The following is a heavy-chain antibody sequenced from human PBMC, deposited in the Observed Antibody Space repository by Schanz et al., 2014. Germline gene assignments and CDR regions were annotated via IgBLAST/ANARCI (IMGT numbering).Heavy chain of an antibody. CDR1: GFGFSSYS. V-gene: IGHV3-23*04. J-gene: IGHJ4*02. CDR2: IGTSGGT. Sequence: EVQLVESGGGLVQPGGSLRLSCAASGFGFSSYSMNWVRQAPGKGLEWVSTIGTSGGTNYAESVKGRFTISRDNSKNTLYLEMNSLRAEDTALYYCARDRRNADLDYWGQGTLVTVSS. CDR3: ARDRRNADLDY. D-gene: IGHD1-1*01.